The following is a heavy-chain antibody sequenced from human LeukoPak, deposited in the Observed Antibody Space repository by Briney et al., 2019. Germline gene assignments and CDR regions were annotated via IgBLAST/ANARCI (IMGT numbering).Heavy chain of an antibody. D-gene: IGHD6-19*01. CDR3: ARDPGYSSGWDDY. CDR2: IIPIFGTA. CDR1: GGTFSSYA. Sequence: EASVKVSCKASGGTFSSYAISWVRQAPGQGLEWMGGIIPIFGTANYAQKFQGRVTITADESTSTAYMELSSLRSDDTAVYYCARDPGYSSGWDDYWGQGTLVTLSS. J-gene: IGHJ4*02. V-gene: IGHV1-69*01.